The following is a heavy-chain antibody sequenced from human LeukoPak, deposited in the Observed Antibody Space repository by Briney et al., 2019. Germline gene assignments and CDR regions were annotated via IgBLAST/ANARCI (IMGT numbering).Heavy chain of an antibody. CDR3: ARQLGSIGGSFEY. CDR2: ISGSGGTT. Sequence: GGSLRLSCAASGFTFSSYAMSWVRQAPGKGLEWVSCISGSGGTTYYADSVKGRFAISRNNSKNTLHLQMSSLRAEDTALYYCARQLGSIGGSFEYWGQGTLVTVSS. D-gene: IGHD1-26*01. J-gene: IGHJ4*02. V-gene: IGHV3-23*01. CDR1: GFTFSSYA.